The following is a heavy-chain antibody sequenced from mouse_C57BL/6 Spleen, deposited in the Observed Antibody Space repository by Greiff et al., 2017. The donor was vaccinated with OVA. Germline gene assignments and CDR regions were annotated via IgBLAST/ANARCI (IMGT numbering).Heavy chain of an antibody. Sequence: VQLKQSGPELVKPGASVKIPCKASGYTFTDYNMDWVKQSHGKSLEWIGDINPNNGGTIYNQKFKGKATLTVDTSSSTAYMELRSLTSEDTAVYYCARWDYDEDYAMDYWGQGTSVTVSS. J-gene: IGHJ4*01. CDR2: INPNNGGT. D-gene: IGHD2-4*01. V-gene: IGHV1-18*01. CDR1: GYTFTDYN. CDR3: ARWDYDEDYAMDY.